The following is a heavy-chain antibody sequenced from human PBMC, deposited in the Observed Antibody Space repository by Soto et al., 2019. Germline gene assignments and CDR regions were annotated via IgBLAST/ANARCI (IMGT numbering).Heavy chain of an antibody. J-gene: IGHJ5*02. CDR2: INDDGTTT. CDR1: GFTFSGRW. CDR3: AKDHGDVVVPAAEHRFDP. Sequence: GGSLRLSCAASGFTFSGRWMHWARQVPGKGLEWVSRINDDGTTTTYADSVKGRFTISRDNAKNTLYLQMDSLRAEDTAVYYCAKDHGDVVVPAAEHRFDPGGQGTLVTVSS. D-gene: IGHD2-2*01. V-gene: IGHV3-74*03.